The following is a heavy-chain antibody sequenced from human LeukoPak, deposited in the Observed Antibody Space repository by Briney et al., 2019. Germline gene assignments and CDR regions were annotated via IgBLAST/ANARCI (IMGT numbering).Heavy chain of an antibody. CDR3: ARGRYSSGSSFDY. Sequence: ASVKVSCKASGCTFTSYGISWVRQAPGQGHEWMAWISAYNGNTNYAQKLQGRVTMTTDTCTSTAHMELRSLRSDDTAVYYCARGRYSSGSSFDYWGQGTLVTVSS. V-gene: IGHV1-18*01. CDR2: ISAYNGNT. CDR1: GCTFTSYG. D-gene: IGHD6-19*01. J-gene: IGHJ4*02.